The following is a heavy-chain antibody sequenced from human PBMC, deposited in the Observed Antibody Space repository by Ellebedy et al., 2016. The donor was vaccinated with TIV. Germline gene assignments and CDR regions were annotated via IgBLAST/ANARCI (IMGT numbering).Heavy chain of an antibody. Sequence: GESLKISCAASGFTFSGYSMNWVRQAPGKVLDWVAYISSGSRTIYYADSVKGRFTISRDNAKDSLFLQMNSLRADDTAVYYCTRECITGWRAFDYWGKGTLVTVSS. CDR2: ISSGSRTI. J-gene: IGHJ4*02. V-gene: IGHV3-48*01. CDR3: TRECITGWRAFDY. CDR1: GFTFSGYS. D-gene: IGHD1-14*01.